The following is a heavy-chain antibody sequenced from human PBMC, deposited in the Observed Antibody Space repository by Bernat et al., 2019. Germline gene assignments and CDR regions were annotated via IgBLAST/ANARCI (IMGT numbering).Heavy chain of an antibody. Sequence: QVQLQQWGAGLLKPSETLSLTCAVYGGSFSGYYWSWIRQPPGKGLEWIGEINHSGSTNYNPSLKSRVTISVDTSKNQFSLKLSSVTAADTAVYYCARGQGYCSSTSCYSVYLDYWGQGTLVTVSS. J-gene: IGHJ4*02. D-gene: IGHD2-2*01. CDR1: GGSFSGYY. V-gene: IGHV4-34*01. CDR3: ARGQGYCSSTSCYSVYLDY. CDR2: INHSGST.